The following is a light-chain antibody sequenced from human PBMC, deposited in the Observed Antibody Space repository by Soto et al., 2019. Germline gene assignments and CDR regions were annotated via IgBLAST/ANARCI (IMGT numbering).Light chain of an antibody. CDR3: QQYNKWPLFT. J-gene: IGKJ3*01. Sequence: EIVMTQSPVTLSVSPGERATLSCRASQSVSSNLAWYQQKPGQAPRLLIYAASTRATGIPARFSGSGSGTEFTLTNSSLQSEDFAVYYCQQYNKWPLFTFGPGTKVDIK. CDR2: AAS. CDR1: QSVSSN. V-gene: IGKV3-15*01.